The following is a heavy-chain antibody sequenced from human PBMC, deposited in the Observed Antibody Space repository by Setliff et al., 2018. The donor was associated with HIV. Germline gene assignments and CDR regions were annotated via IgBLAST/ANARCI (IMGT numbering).Heavy chain of an antibody. CDR1: GFTFDDFG. Sequence: PGGSLRLSCAASGFTFDDFGMTWVRQRPGKGLEWVSGINWNGAITDYADSVKGRFTISRDNAKNSLHLQMNSLRAEDAAFYYCAREDYDVLTPHAHIDYWGQGVLVTVSS. J-gene: IGHJ4*02. V-gene: IGHV3-20*04. CDR3: AREDYDVLTPHAHIDY. D-gene: IGHD3-9*01. CDR2: INWNGAIT.